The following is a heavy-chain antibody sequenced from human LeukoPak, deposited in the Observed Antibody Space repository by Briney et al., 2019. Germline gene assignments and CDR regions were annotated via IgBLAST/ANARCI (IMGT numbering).Heavy chain of an antibody. D-gene: IGHD4-17*01. Sequence: GGSLRLSCAASGFTFDDYAMHWVRQAPGKGLEWVSGISWNSGSIGYADSVKGRFTISRDNAKNSLYLQMNSLRAEDTALYYCAKDKHYGDRATQFDYWGQGTLVTVSS. CDR1: GFTFDDYA. CDR2: ISWNSGSI. J-gene: IGHJ4*02. V-gene: IGHV3-9*01. CDR3: AKDKHYGDRATQFDY.